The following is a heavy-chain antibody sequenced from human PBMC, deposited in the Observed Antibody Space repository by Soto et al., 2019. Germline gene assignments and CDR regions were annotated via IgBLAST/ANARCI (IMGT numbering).Heavy chain of an antibody. Sequence: QVQLVESGGGVVQPGRSLRLSCAASGFTFSNYAINWVRQAPGKGLEWVAVVSYDGSNEYYADSVKGRFTISRDNSKNTVFLQMNSLRTEDTAVYYCARVGSSSWNEGGYWGQGTLVTASS. CDR3: ARVGSSSWNEGGY. D-gene: IGHD6-13*01. J-gene: IGHJ4*02. V-gene: IGHV3-30-3*01. CDR1: GFTFSNYA. CDR2: VSYDGSNE.